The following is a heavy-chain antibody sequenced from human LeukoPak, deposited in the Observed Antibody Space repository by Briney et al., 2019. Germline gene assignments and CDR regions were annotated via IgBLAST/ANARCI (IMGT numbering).Heavy chain of an antibody. Sequence: GGSLRLSCAASGFTFSSYWMHWVRQAPGKGLVWVSRINTDGSSTSYADSVKGRFTISRDNAKNTLYLQMNSLRAEDTAVYYCAMGEDCSSTSCYGELLPARGYWGQGTLVTVSS. CDR2: INTDGSST. D-gene: IGHD2-2*01. V-gene: IGHV3-74*01. J-gene: IGHJ4*02. CDR3: AMGEDCSSTSCYGELLPARGY. CDR1: GFTFSSYW.